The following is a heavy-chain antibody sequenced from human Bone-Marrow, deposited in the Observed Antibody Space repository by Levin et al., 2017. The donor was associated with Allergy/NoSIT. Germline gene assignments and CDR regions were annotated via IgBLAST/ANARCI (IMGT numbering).Heavy chain of an antibody. Sequence: GGSLRLSCAASGFTFSNAWMSWVRQAPGKGLEWVGRIKSKTDGGTTDYAAPVKGRFTISRDDSKNTLYLQMNSLKTEDTAVYYCTTGLLLWFGESKRDYWGQGTLVTVSS. CDR3: TTGLLLWFGESKRDY. J-gene: IGHJ4*02. CDR2: IKSKTDGGTT. CDR1: GFTFSNAW. V-gene: IGHV3-15*01. D-gene: IGHD3-10*01.